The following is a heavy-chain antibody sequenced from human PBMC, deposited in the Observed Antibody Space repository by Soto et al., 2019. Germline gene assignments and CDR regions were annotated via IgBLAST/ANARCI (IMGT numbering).Heavy chain of an antibody. D-gene: IGHD3-10*01. CDR2: FHSSGAT. Sequence: QVQLQESGPGLVKPSQTLSLTCTVSGGSISSADYYWSWIRQPPGKGLEWIGYFHSSGATYKDPSRQSRVTISVDTSKNQISLKLDSVTAAYTAVYYCASIWFGDFDYWGHGTLVTVSS. CDR3: ASIWFGDFDY. CDR1: GGSISSADYY. V-gene: IGHV4-30-4*01. J-gene: IGHJ4*01.